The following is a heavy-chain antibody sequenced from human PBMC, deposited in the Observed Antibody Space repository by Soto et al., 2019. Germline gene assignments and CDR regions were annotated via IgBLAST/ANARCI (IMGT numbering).Heavy chain of an antibody. CDR3: ARDIAARRGYYYYGMDV. CDR1: GGSFSGYY. J-gene: IGHJ6*02. D-gene: IGHD6-6*01. V-gene: IGHV4-34*01. CDR2: INHSGST. Sequence: PXGTLALTCAVYGGSFSGYYWSGIRQPPGKGLEWIGEINHSGSTNYNPSLKSRVTISVDTSKNQFSLKLSSVTAADTAVYYCARDIAARRGYYYYGMDVWGQGTTVTVSS.